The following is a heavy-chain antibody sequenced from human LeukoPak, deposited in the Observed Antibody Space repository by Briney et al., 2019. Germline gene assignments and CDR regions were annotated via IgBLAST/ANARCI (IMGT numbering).Heavy chain of an antibody. CDR1: GSIFTTDW. CDR2: IHPGDSDT. CDR3: ARSFTNAFDM. Sequence: GESLQISCQASGSIFTTDWIGWVRPLPGKGLEWMGIIHPGDSDTTYSPSFQGQVTISADKSISTAYLQWSSVKASDTAMYYCARSFTNAFDMWGQGTMVTVSS. J-gene: IGHJ3*02. V-gene: IGHV5-51*01. D-gene: IGHD3-16*02.